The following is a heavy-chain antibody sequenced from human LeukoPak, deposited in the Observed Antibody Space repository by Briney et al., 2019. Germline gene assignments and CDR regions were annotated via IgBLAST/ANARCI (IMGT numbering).Heavy chain of an antibody. D-gene: IGHD3-3*01. Sequence: GGSLRLSCAASGFTFDDYGMSWVRQAPGKGLEWVSGINWNGGSTGYVDSVKGRFTISRDNAKNSLYLQMNSLRAEDTALYYCARGWLAIFGVVITDGAFDIWGQGTMVTVSS. CDR3: ARGWLAIFGVVITDGAFDI. J-gene: IGHJ3*02. CDR2: INWNGGST. V-gene: IGHV3-20*04. CDR1: GFTFDDYG.